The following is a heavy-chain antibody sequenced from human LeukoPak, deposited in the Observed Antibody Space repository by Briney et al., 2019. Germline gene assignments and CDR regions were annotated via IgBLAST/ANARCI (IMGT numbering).Heavy chain of an antibody. J-gene: IGHJ4*02. V-gene: IGHV3-30*02. CDR2: IRYDGSNK. Sequence: GGSLRLSCAASGFTFSSYGMHWVRQAPGKGLEWVAFIRYDGSNKYYADSVKGRFTISRDNSKNTLYLQMNSLRAEDTAVYYCARDRSPDYYGSGSYPHYFDYWGQGTLVTVSS. CDR3: ARDRSPDYYGSGSYPHYFDY. D-gene: IGHD3-10*01. CDR1: GFTFSSYG.